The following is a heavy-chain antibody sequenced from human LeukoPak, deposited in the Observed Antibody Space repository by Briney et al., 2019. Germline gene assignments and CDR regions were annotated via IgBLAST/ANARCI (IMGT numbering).Heavy chain of an antibody. Sequence: SETLSLTCAVYGGSFSGSYWSWIRQPPGKGLEWIGEINHSGSTNYNPSLKSRVTISVDTSKNQFSLKLSSVTAADTAVYYCARVVRWLLAPKHFDYWGQGTLVTVSS. V-gene: IGHV4-34*01. J-gene: IGHJ4*02. CDR2: INHSGST. CDR3: ARVVRWLLAPKHFDY. CDR1: GGSFSGSY. D-gene: IGHD4-23*01.